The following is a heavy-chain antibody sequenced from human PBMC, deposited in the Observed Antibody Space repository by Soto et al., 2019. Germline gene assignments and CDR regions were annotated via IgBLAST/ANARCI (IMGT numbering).Heavy chain of an antibody. D-gene: IGHD3-3*01. CDR2: ISYDGSHK. Sequence: GGSLRLSCAASGFTFSSYGMHWVRQAPGKGLEWMAVISYDGSHKYYADSVKGRFTISRDNSKNTLYLQMNSLRAEDTAVYYCAKDRALWSGYYDGPFDYWGQGTLVTVSS. J-gene: IGHJ4*02. CDR1: GFTFSSYG. V-gene: IGHV3-30*18. CDR3: AKDRALWSGYYDGPFDY.